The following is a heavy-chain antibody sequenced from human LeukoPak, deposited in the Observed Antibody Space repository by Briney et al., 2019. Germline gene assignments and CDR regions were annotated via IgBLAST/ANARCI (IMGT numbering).Heavy chain of an antibody. D-gene: IGHD6-19*01. V-gene: IGHV4-38-2*02. J-gene: IGHJ4*02. Sequence: SETLSLTCTVSGYSISSGYYWGWIRQPPGKGLEWIGSGSTYYNPSLKSRVTISVDTSKNQFSLKLSSVTAADTAVYYCARQQWPGPFDYWGQGTLVAVAS. CDR1: GYSISSGYY. CDR2: SGST. CDR3: ARQQWPGPFDY.